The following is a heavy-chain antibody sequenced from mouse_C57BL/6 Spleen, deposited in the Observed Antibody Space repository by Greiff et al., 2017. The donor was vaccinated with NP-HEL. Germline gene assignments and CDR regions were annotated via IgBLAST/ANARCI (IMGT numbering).Heavy chain of an antibody. J-gene: IGHJ1*03. CDR1: GFSFNTYA. Sequence: EVKLVESGGGLVQPKGSLKLSCAASGFSFNTYAMNWVRQAPGKGLEWVARIRSKSNNYATYYADSVKARFTISREDSESMLYLQMNNLKTEDTAMYYCVRQGLDWYFDVWGTGTTVTVSS. V-gene: IGHV10-1*01. CDR3: VRQGLDWYFDV. D-gene: IGHD3-3*01. CDR2: IRSKSNNYAT.